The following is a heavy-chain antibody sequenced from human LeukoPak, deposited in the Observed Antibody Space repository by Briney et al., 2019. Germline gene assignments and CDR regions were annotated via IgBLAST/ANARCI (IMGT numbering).Heavy chain of an antibody. Sequence: GASVKVSCKASEGTFSSYAISWVRQAPGQGLEWMGRIIPIFGTANYAQKFQGRVTITTDESTSTAYMELSSLRSEDTAVYYCARESLAPYDSSGYYYGDNWFDPWGQGTLVTVSS. CDR3: ARESLAPYDSSGYYYGDNWFDP. D-gene: IGHD3-22*01. CDR1: EGTFSSYA. CDR2: IIPIFGTA. V-gene: IGHV1-69*05. J-gene: IGHJ5*02.